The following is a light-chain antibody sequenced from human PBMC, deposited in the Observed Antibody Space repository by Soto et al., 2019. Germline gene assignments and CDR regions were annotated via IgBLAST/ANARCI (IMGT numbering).Light chain of an antibody. J-gene: IGLJ2*01. Sequence: QSALTQPASVSGSPGQSITISCTGTSSDIGGYNSVSWYQQHPGKVPKLVIYEVSRRPSGVPDRFSGSKSGNTASLTVSGLQAEDEADYYCSSYGGRNNLIFGGGTKLTVL. CDR3: SSYGGRNNLI. V-gene: IGLV2-8*01. CDR1: SSDIGGYNS. CDR2: EVS.